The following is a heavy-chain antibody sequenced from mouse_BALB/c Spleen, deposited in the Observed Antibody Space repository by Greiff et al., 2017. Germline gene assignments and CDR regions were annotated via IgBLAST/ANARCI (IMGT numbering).Heavy chain of an antibody. V-gene: IGHV2-9*02. CDR2: IWAGGST. D-gene: IGHD5-5*01. CDR3: ARVLPTSYYAMDY. CDR1: GFSLTSYG. Sequence: VQLKESGPGLVAPSQSLSITCTVSGFSLTSYGVHWVRQPPGKGLEWLGVIWAGGSTNYNSALMSRLSISKDNSKSQVFLKMNSLQTDDTAMYYCARVLPTSYYAMDYWGQGTSVTVSS. J-gene: IGHJ4*01.